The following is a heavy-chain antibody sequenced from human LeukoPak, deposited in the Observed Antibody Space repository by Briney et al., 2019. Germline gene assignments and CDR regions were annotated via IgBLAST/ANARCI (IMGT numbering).Heavy chain of an antibody. V-gene: IGHV4-61*01. J-gene: IGHJ6*02. CDR3: ARDLSGSYGMDV. CDR1: GGSISSSSYY. CDR2: IYYSGST. D-gene: IGHD1-26*01. Sequence: PSETLSLTCTVSGGSISSSSYYWSWIRQPPGKGLEWIGYIYYSGSTNYNPSLKSRVTISVDTSKNQFSLKLSSVTAADTAVYYCARDLSGSYGMDVWGQGTTVTVSS.